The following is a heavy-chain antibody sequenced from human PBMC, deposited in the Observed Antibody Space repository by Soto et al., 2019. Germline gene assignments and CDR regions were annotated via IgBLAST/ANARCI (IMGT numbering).Heavy chain of an antibody. CDR1: VGTFSSDA. Sequence: QVQLVQSGAEVKKPGSSVKVSCKASVGTFSSDAISWVRQAPGQGLEWMGGIIPIFGTENYAQKFQGRVKITADEPTSTAYMALPSLRSEDTAVYYCARDRSPSGGMDVWGQGTTVTVSS. D-gene: IGHD3-10*01. V-gene: IGHV1-69*12. CDR3: ARDRSPSGGMDV. CDR2: IIPIFGTE. J-gene: IGHJ6*02.